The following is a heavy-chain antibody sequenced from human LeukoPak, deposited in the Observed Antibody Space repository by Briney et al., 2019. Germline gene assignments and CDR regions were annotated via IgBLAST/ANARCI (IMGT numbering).Heavy chain of an antibody. CDR1: GYTFTGYY. J-gene: IGHJ4*02. Sequence: ASVKVSCKASGYTFTGYYMHWVRQAPGQGLEWMGWINPNSGGTNYAQKFQGRVTVTRDTSISTAYMELSRLRSDDTAVYYCASKQWLVRAKTEDDYWGQGTLVTVSS. CDR3: ASKQWLVRAKTEDDY. CDR2: INPNSGGT. D-gene: IGHD6-19*01. V-gene: IGHV1-2*02.